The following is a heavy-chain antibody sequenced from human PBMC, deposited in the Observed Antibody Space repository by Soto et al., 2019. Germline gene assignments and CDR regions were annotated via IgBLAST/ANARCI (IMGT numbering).Heavy chain of an antibody. CDR1: GGTFSSYA. Sequence: ASVKVSCKASGGTFSSYALNWVRQAPGQGLEWMGGIIPIFGTANYAQKFQGRVTITADESTSTAYMELSSLRSEDTAVYYCAREAPTTVVTPFAVQFDPWGQGTPVTVSS. J-gene: IGHJ5*02. V-gene: IGHV1-69*13. CDR2: IIPIFGTA. D-gene: IGHD4-17*01. CDR3: AREAPTTVVTPFAVQFDP.